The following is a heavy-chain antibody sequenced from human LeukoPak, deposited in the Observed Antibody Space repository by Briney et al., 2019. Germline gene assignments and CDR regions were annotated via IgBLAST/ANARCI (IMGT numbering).Heavy chain of an antibody. CDR3: AKDPRVEMAPY. CDR1: GFTVRDSY. Sequence: PGGSLRLSCAASGFTVRDSYMSWVRQAPGKGLEWVSAISGSGGSAYYADSVKGRFTISRDNSKNTLYLQMNSLRAEDTAVYYCAKDPRVEMAPYWGQGTLVTVSS. J-gene: IGHJ4*02. V-gene: IGHV3-23*01. CDR2: ISGSGGSA. D-gene: IGHD5-24*01.